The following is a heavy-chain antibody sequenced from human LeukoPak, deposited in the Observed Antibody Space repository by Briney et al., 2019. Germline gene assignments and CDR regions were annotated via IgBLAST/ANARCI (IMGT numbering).Heavy chain of an antibody. V-gene: IGHV3-30*18. CDR1: GFTFSSYG. CDR2: ISYDGSNK. J-gene: IGHJ4*02. CDR3: AKDGGSYGDRPFDY. D-gene: IGHD4-17*01. Sequence: GGSLRLSCAASGFTFSSYGMHWVRQAPGKGLEWVAIISYDGSNKYYADSVEGRFTISRDNSKNTLYLQMNSLRAEDAAVYHCAKDGGSYGDRPFDYWGQGTLVTVSS.